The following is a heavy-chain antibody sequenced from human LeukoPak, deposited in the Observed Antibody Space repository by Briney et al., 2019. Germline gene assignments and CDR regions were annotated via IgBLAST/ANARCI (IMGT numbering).Heavy chain of an antibody. CDR2: IRSKTYGGTT. CDR1: GFTFGDYA. V-gene: IGHV3-49*04. Sequence: GGSLRLSCTASGFTFGDYAMSWVRQAPGKGLEWVGFIRSKTYGGTTEYAASVKGRFTISRDDSKSIAYLQMSSLKTKDTAVYYCARDSPNYYYHMDVWGKGTTLTVSS. CDR3: ARDSPNYYYHMDV. J-gene: IGHJ6*03.